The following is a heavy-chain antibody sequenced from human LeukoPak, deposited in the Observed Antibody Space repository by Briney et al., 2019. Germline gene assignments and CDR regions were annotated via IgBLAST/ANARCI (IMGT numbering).Heavy chain of an antibody. CDR2: IIPIFGTA. Sequence: GASVKVSCKASGGTFSSYAISWVRQAPGQGLEWMGGIIPIFGTANYAQKFQGRVTITADKSTSTAYMELSSLRSEDTAVYYCARRRDCSSTSCYADYWGQGTLVTVSS. CDR1: GGTFSSYA. D-gene: IGHD2-2*01. J-gene: IGHJ4*02. V-gene: IGHV1-69*06. CDR3: ARRRDCSSTSCYADY.